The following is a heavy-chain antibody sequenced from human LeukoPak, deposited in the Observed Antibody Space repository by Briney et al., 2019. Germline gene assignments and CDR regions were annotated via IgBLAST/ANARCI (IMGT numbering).Heavy chain of an antibody. V-gene: IGHV4-59*12. J-gene: IGHJ4*02. CDR3: AREADKVDDY. CDR2: IYYSGST. CDR1: GGSISSYY. Sequence: SETLSLTCTVSGGSISSYYWSWIRQPPGKGLEWIGYIYYSGSTNYNPSLKSRVTISVDTSKNQFSLKLSSVTAADTAVYYCAREADKVDDYWGQGTLVTVSS. D-gene: IGHD3-9*01.